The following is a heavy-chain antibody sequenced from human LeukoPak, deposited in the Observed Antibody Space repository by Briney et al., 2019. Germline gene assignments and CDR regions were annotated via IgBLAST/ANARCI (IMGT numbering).Heavy chain of an antibody. J-gene: IGHJ4*02. D-gene: IGHD3-16*01. CDR1: GFTFRSYG. CDR3: ARAPSGGNDLDY. Sequence: PGGSLRLSCAASGFTFRSYGMHWVRQAPGKGLEWVAAIWYDGSNRDYVDSVKGRFSISRDNPKNTLYLQMNSLRAEDTAVYYCARAPSGGNDLDYWGQGTLVTVSS. V-gene: IGHV3-33*01. CDR2: IWYDGSNR.